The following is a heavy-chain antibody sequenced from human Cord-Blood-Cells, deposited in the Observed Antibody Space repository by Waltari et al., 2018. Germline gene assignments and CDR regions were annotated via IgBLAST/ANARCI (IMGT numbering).Heavy chain of an antibody. CDR2: RKQDGSEK. CDR3: ARDYSQLGDAFDI. CDR1: GFTFSSYW. Sequence: EVQLVESGGGLVQPGGSLRLSCAASGFTFSSYWMSWVRQAPGKGREWVGNRKQDGSEKYDVDSVKGRFTISRDNAKNSLYLQMNSLRAEDTAVYYCARDYSQLGDAFDIWGQGTMVTVSS. J-gene: IGHJ3*02. D-gene: IGHD6-13*01. V-gene: IGHV3-7*01.